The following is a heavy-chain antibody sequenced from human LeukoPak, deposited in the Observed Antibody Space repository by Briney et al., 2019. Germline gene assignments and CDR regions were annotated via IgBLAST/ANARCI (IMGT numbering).Heavy chain of an antibody. Sequence: GGSLRFSCAASGFTFRSYAMHWVRQAPGKGQEWVAVISYDGSNKYYADSVKGRFTISRDNAKNTLYLQMNSLRAEDTAVYYCARKLGVNWYFDLWGRGTLVTVSS. J-gene: IGHJ2*01. CDR1: GFTFRSYA. CDR2: ISYDGSNK. D-gene: IGHD7-27*01. V-gene: IGHV3-30-3*01. CDR3: ARKLGVNWYFDL.